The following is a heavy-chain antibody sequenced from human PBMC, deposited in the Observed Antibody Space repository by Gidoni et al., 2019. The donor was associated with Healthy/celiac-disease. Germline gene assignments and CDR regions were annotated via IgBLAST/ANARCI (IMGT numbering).Heavy chain of an antibody. Sequence: EVQLVESGGGLVQPGRSLRLSCAASGFTFDDYAIHWVRQAPGKGVEWVSGISWNSGSIGYADSVKGRFTISRDNAKNSLYLQMNSLRAEDTALYYCAKGNDIVVVPAAIHFDYWGQGTLVTVSS. CDR3: AKGNDIVVVPAAIHFDY. CDR1: GFTFDDYA. J-gene: IGHJ4*02. D-gene: IGHD2-2*02. V-gene: IGHV3-9*01. CDR2: ISWNSGSI.